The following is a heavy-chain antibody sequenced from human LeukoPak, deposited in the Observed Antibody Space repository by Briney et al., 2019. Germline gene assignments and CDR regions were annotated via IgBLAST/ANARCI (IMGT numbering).Heavy chain of an antibody. V-gene: IGHV3-30*18. Sequence: PGGSPRLSCAASGFTFSSYGMHWVRQAPGKGMEWVAVISYDGSNKYYADSVKGRFTISRDNSKNTLYLQMNSLRAEDTAVYYCAKDPWGYCSGGSCFFFDYWGQGTLVTVSS. D-gene: IGHD2-15*01. CDR1: GFTFSSYG. CDR2: ISYDGSNK. J-gene: IGHJ4*02. CDR3: AKDPWGYCSGGSCFFFDY.